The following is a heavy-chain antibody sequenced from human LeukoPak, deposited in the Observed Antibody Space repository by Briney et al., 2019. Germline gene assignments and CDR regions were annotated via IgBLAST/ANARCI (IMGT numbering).Heavy chain of an antibody. D-gene: IGHD5-24*01. CDR1: GFTFSTYV. CDR2: ISGSGGST. Sequence: GGSLRLSCAASGFTFSTYVMSWVRQAPGKGLEWVSAISGSGGSTYYADSVKGRFTISRDNSKNTLYLQMNSLRAEDTAVYYCARAPTKRWLQPIDYWGQGTLVTVSS. J-gene: IGHJ4*02. V-gene: IGHV3-23*01. CDR3: ARAPTKRWLQPIDY.